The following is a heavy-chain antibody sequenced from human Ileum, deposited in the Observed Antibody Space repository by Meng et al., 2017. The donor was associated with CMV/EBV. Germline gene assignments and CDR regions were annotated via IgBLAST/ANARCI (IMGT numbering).Heavy chain of an antibody. V-gene: IGHV4-34*01. CDR2: INHSGST. Sequence: QGPFRRWGEGLLKPSGTLSLTCVVQGGSFGDYYWSWIRQPPGKGLEWIGEINHSGSTNYNPSLKSRLIISVDTSKNQFSLRLSSVTAADTAVYYCARAQTNWIPLSIAARGEFDPWGQGILVTVSS. J-gene: IGHJ5*02. D-gene: IGHD6-6*01. CDR1: GGSFGDYY. CDR3: ARAQTNWIPLSIAARGEFDP.